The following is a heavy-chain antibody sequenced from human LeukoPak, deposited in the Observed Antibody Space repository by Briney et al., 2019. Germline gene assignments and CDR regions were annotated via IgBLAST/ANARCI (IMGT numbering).Heavy chain of an antibody. Sequence: SVKVSCKASGGTFSSYAISWVRQAPGQGLEWMGGIIPIFGTANYAQKFQGRVTITADESTSTAYMGLSSLRSEDTAVYYCARDAGTNWNRGYMDVWGKGTTVTVSS. CDR1: GGTFSSYA. J-gene: IGHJ6*03. CDR2: IIPIFGTA. CDR3: ARDAGTNWNRGYMDV. V-gene: IGHV1-69*13. D-gene: IGHD1-1*01.